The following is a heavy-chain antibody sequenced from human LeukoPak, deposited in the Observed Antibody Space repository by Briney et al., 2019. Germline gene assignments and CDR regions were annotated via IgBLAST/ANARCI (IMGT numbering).Heavy chain of an antibody. CDR3: ARSYGGNSGY. J-gene: IGHJ4*02. Sequence: PGGSLRLSCAASGFIFNNYAMHWARQAPGKGLEWVAVISYDGSNKDYPDSVKGRFTISRDNSKHTVYVQMNSLRAEDTAVYYCARSYGGNSGYWGQGTLVTVSS. CDR1: GFIFNNYA. V-gene: IGHV3-30*04. D-gene: IGHD4-23*01. CDR2: ISYDGSNK.